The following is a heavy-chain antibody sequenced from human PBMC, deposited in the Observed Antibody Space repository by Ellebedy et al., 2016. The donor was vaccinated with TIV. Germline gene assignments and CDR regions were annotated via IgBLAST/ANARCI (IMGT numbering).Heavy chain of an antibody. J-gene: IGHJ6*02. V-gene: IGHV1-69*13. CDR2: IIPIFGTA. Sequence: SVKVSXKASGGTFSSYAISWVRQAPGQGLEWMGGIIPIFGTANYAQKFQGRVTITADESTSTAYMELSSLRSEDTAVYYCARRYSSGWYGIYGMDVWGQGTTVTVSS. CDR3: ARRYSSGWYGIYGMDV. D-gene: IGHD6-19*01. CDR1: GGTFSSYA.